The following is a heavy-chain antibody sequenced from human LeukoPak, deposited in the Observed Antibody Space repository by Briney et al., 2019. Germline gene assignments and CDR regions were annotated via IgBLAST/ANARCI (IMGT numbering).Heavy chain of an antibody. J-gene: IGHJ4*02. D-gene: IGHD6-13*01. Sequence: ASVKVSCKASGGTFSSYAISWVRQAPGQGLEWMGRIIPILGVANYAQKFQGRVTVTTDKSTSTAYMELSSLRSEDTAVYYCARTLAAADTVGVDYWGQGTLVTVSS. V-gene: IGHV1-69*04. CDR3: ARTLAAADTVGVDY. CDR1: GGTFSSYA. CDR2: IIPILGVA.